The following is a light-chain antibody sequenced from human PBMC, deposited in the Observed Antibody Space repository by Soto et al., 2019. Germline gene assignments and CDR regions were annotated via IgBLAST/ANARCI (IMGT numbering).Light chain of an antibody. CDR1: SFDVGSYNY. CDR3: NSYRSTSAPVV. V-gene: IGLV2-14*03. J-gene: IGLJ2*01. Sequence: QSVLTQPASVSGSPGQSITISCTGSSFDVGSYNYVSWYQQHPGKAPKLIIYDVSSRPSGVSDRFSGSKSGKTASLTISGLQAEDEADYYCNSYRSTSAPVVFGGGTKVTVL. CDR2: DVS.